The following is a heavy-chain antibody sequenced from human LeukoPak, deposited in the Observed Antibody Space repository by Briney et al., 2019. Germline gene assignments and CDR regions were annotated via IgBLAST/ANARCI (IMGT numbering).Heavy chain of an antibody. CDR1: GYTFTSYD. Sequence: ASVKVSCKASGYTFTSYDINWVRQATGQGLEWMGWMNPNSGNTGYAQKFQGRVTMTRNTSISTAYMKLSSLRSEDTAVYYCARGLTDPTSIYYYYGMDVWAKGPRSPSP. V-gene: IGHV1-8*01. CDR3: ARGLTDPTSIYYYYGMDV. D-gene: IGHD3-16*01. J-gene: IGHJ6*02. CDR2: MNPNSGNT.